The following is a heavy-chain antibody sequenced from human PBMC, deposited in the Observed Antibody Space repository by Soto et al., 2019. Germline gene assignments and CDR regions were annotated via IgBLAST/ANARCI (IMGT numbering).Heavy chain of an antibody. CDR2: IYNPGSTA. J-gene: IGHJ4*02. Sequence: GGSLRLYCAASGFTFSSYWMHWVRQAPGKGLVWVARIYNPGSTASYADSVKGRFTISRDNAKNTLYLQMSSLTVEDTAVFYCVRGNTGYGNFDYWGQGILVTVSS. V-gene: IGHV3-74*01. D-gene: IGHD5-12*01. CDR1: GFTFSSYW. CDR3: VRGNTGYGNFDY.